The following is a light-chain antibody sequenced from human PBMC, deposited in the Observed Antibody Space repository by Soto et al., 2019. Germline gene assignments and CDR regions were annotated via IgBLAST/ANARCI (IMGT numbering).Light chain of an antibody. J-gene: IGLJ2*01. Sequence: QSVLTQPPSASGTPGQRVTISCSGTISNIGSNSVNWFQQLPGTAPKLLIYGNNQRPSGVPDRFSGSKSGTSASLAISGLQSKDEADYYCAAWDDSLNDPLVIFGGGTKVTV. CDR3: AAWDDSLNDPLVI. V-gene: IGLV1-44*01. CDR1: ISNIGSNS. CDR2: GNN.